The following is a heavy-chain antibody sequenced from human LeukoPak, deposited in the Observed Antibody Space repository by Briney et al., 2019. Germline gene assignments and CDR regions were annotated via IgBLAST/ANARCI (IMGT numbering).Heavy chain of an antibody. CDR1: GYTFTNYA. CDR2: ISVFNSKT. V-gene: IGHV1-18*01. Sequence: GASVKVSCKASGYTFTNYAISWVRQAPGQGLERMGWISVFNSKTNYSQQFQGRVTMTTDTSTSTAYMELMSLRSDDTAVYYCARDVAIFGVVPYWGFDYWGQGTQVTVSS. D-gene: IGHD3-3*01. J-gene: IGHJ4*02. CDR3: ARDVAIFGVVPYWGFDY.